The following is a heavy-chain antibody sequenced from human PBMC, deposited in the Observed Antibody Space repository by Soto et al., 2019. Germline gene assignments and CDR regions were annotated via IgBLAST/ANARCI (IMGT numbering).Heavy chain of an antibody. Sequence: GESLKISCKGSRYSFTTYWIGWVSQLPGQVLEWMGVMFPGDSDTRYSPSFQGQVTLSADPSTNTAYLEWSSLKAADSAIYYWARVPDSSLGTMDGCGQGXTVTVYS. CDR2: MFPGDSDT. CDR1: RYSFTTYW. V-gene: IGHV5-51*01. J-gene: IGHJ6*02. D-gene: IGHD6-19*01. CDR3: ARVPDSSLGTMDG.